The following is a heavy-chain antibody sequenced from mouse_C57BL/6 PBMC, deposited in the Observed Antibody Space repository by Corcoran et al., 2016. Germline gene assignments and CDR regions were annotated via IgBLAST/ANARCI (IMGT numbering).Heavy chain of an antibody. CDR1: GYTFTDYY. CDR2: INPYNGGT. D-gene: IGHD1-1*01. CDR3: AREGHYYYGKGFDY. V-gene: IGHV1-19*01. Sequence: EVQLQQSGPVLVKPGASVKMSCKASGYTFTDYYMNWVKQSHGKSLEWIGVINPYNGGTSYNQKFKGKATLTVDKSSSTAYMELNSLTSEDSAVYYCAREGHYYYGKGFDYWGQGTTLTVSS. J-gene: IGHJ2*01.